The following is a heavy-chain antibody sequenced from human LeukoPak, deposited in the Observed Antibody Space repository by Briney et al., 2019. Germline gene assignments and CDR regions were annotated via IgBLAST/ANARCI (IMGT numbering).Heavy chain of an antibody. V-gene: IGHV3-66*01. CDR1: GFTVSSNY. J-gene: IGHJ4*02. D-gene: IGHD1-26*01. CDR2: IYSGGST. CDR3: ARDLFAWEFDY. Sequence: GGSLRLSCAASGFTVSSNYMSWVRQAPGKGLEWVSVIYSGGSTYYADSVKGRFTISRDNSKNTLYLQMNSLRAEDTAVYYCARDLFAWEFDYWGQGTLVTVSS.